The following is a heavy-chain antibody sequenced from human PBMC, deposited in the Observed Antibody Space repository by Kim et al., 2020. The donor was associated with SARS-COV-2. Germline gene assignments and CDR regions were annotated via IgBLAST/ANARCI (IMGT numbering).Heavy chain of an antibody. CDR1: GGSISNYY. V-gene: IGHV4-4*09. D-gene: IGHD3-16*01. CDR2: IYISGST. Sequence: SETLSLTCIVSGGSISNYYWNWVWQRQRKGQEWIGIIYISGSTNTNSDLKIRIAISVNTAKNQNSLTVTPVSVAATDAAYCVYGGDDVDPLVSWGHGTL. J-gene: IGHJ5*01. CDR3: VYGGDDVDPLVS.